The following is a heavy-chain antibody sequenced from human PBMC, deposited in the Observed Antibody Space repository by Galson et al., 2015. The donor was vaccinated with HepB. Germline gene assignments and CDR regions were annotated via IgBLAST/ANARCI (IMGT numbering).Heavy chain of an antibody. CDR1: GGSVRSRGYF. D-gene: IGHD3-3*01. CDR2: IYSSGGT. J-gene: IGHJ6*02. CDR3: ARDQGAGYFDFWNGFDSHGMDV. Sequence: TLSLTCSVSGGSVRSRGYFWTWIRQHPGKGLEWIGHIYSSGGTFFNPSLESRVIISVDTSNNQFSLKLRSVTAADTAVYYCARDQGAGYFDFWNGFDSHGMDVWGQGTTVTVSS. V-gene: IGHV4-31*03.